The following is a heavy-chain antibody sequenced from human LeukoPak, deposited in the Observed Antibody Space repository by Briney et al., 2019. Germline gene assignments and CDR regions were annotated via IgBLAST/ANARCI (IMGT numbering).Heavy chain of an antibody. CDR3: AREKGVVSGSYFDY. V-gene: IGHV4-59*01. CDR2: IYYSGST. D-gene: IGHD3-10*01. Sequence: SETLSLTCTVSGGSISSYYWSWIRQPPGKGLEWIGYIYYSGSTNYNPSLKSRVTISVDTSKNQFSLKLSSVTAADTAVYYCAREKGVVSGSYFDYWGQGTLVTVSS. J-gene: IGHJ4*02. CDR1: GGSISSYY.